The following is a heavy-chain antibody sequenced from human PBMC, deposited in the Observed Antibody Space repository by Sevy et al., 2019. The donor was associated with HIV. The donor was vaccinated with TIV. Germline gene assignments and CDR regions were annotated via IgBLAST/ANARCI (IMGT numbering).Heavy chain of an antibody. D-gene: IGHD6-19*01. J-gene: IGHJ5*02. V-gene: IGHV3-74*01. CDR3: ARDSYSSVSSDVGWLAP. CDR2: IEKDGSKT. CDR1: GFFFSNFW. Sequence: LLLQRGSLRLSCEASGFFFSNFWRHWVRQTPGKGLEWVSRIEKDGSKTIYADSVRGRFIVSRDNSKKTVSLQMNSLRVEDSAIYFCARDSYSSVSSDVGWLAPLGQGTLVTVSS.